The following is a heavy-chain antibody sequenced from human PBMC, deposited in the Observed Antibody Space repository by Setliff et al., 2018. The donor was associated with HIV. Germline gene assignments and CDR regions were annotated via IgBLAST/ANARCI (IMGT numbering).Heavy chain of an antibody. J-gene: IGHJ6*03. D-gene: IGHD3-22*01. CDR2: LPHSGVT. V-gene: IGHV4-39*01. Sequence: SETLSLTCTVSGGSINSRDYSWGWIRQPPGKGLEWIVSLPHSGVTYYNPSLRSRVTTSVDTSKNQFSLKLRSVTAADTAVYYCARRGLRGSSGFPYYFYMDVWDKGTTVTVSS. CDR1: GGSINSRDYS. CDR3: ARRGLRGSSGFPYYFYMDV.